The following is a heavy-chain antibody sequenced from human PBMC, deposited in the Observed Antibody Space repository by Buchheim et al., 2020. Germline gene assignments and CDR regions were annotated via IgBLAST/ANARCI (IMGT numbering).Heavy chain of an antibody. CDR2: INPSGGST. Sequence: QVQLVQSGAEVKKPGASVKVSCKASGYTFTSYYMHWVRQAPGQGLEWMGIINPSGGSTSYAQKFQGRVTMTRDTSTHQGYMELSSLRSEDTAVYYCARDLDSSGLVGLGYYYGMDVWGQGTT. J-gene: IGHJ6*02. V-gene: IGHV1-46*03. CDR1: GYTFTSYY. CDR3: ARDLDSSGLVGLGYYYGMDV. D-gene: IGHD6-19*01.